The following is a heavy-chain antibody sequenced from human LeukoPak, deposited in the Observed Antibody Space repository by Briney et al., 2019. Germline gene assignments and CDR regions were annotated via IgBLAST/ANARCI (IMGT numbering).Heavy chain of an antibody. CDR3: ARANTAMVGRPFDC. V-gene: IGHV4-59*11. CDR2: IYCTGSS. CDR1: GVSIRSHY. D-gene: IGHD5-18*01. Sequence: SETLSLTCTVSGVSIRSHYWSWIRQPPGKGLEWIAYIYCTGSSHYNPSLKSRVTISVDTSTDQFSLKLSSVAAADTAVYYCARANTAMVGRPFDCWGQGTLVTVSS. J-gene: IGHJ4*02.